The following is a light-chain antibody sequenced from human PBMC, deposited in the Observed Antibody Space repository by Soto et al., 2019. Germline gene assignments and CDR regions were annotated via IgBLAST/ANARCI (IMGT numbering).Light chain of an antibody. V-gene: IGLV1-40*01. CDR3: QSYDSSLSGV. CDR2: GNS. CDR1: SSNIGAGYD. J-gene: IGLJ1*01. Sequence: QPVLTQPPSVSGAPGQRVTISCTGSSSNIGAGYDVHWYQQLPGTAPKLLIYGNSNRPSGVPDRFSASKSGTSASLAITGLQAEDEADYYCQSYDSSLSGVFGTGTKLTVL.